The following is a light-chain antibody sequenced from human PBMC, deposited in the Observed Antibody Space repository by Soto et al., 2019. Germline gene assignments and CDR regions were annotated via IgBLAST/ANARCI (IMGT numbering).Light chain of an antibody. J-gene: IGKJ1*01. CDR3: QQYNIWPPWT. CDR2: GAS. Sequence: EIVMTQSPATLSVSPGERATLSCRASQSVSSNLAWYQKKPGQAPRLLMYGASTRATGIPARFSGSGSATEFTLTISSLQSGDFAVYYCQQYNIWPPWTFGQGTKVEIK. V-gene: IGKV3-15*01. CDR1: QSVSSN.